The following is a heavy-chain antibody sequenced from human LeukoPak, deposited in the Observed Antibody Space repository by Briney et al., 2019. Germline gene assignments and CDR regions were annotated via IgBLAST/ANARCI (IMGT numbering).Heavy chain of an antibody. CDR3: AKDQEKYYYGSGSYHPSYYYYYYGMDV. Sequence: GGSLRLSCVASGFTFSSYTMNWVRQAPGKGLEWVSSISSSSTYIYYADSVKGRFTISRDNAKNSLYLQMNSLRAEDTAFYYCAKDQEKYYYGSGSYHPSYYYYYYGMDVWGQGTTVTVSS. CDR1: GFTFSSYT. D-gene: IGHD3-10*01. J-gene: IGHJ6*02. V-gene: IGHV3-21*01. CDR2: ISSSSTYI.